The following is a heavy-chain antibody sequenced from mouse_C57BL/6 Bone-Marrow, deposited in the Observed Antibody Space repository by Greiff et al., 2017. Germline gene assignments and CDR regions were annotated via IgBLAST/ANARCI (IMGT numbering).Heavy chain of an antibody. CDR3: TRSLIYYGTNY. V-gene: IGHV14-2*01. CDR2: IDPEDGET. Sequence: VQLQQSGAELVKPGASVKLSCTASGFNIKDYYIHWVKQRTEQGLEWIGRIDPEDGETKYAPKFQDKATIPADTSSNTAYLQLSSLTSEDTAVYDCTRSLIYYGTNYWGQGTTLTVSS. D-gene: IGHD1-1*01. CDR1: GFNIKDYY. J-gene: IGHJ2*01.